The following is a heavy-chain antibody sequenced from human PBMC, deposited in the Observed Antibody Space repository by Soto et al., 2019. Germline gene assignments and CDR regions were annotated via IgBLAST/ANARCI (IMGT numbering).Heavy chain of an antibody. CDR3: AREFYDYHATYYYYYYGLDV. J-gene: IGHJ6*02. D-gene: IGHD3-16*01. V-gene: IGHV3-7*01. CDR1: GFNLSSYW. CDR2: INQDGTEK. Sequence: EVQVVESGGGLVQPGGSLRLSCAVSGFNLSSYWMSWVRQAPGKGLQWVANINQDGTEKYFVDSVRGRFTFSRDNAKNSLYLQMNSLRAEDTAVYYCAREFYDYHATYYYYYYGLDVWGRGTTVTVSS.